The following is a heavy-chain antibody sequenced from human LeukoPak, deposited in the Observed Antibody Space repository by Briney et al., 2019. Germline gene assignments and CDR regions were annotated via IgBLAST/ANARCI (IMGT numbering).Heavy chain of an antibody. V-gene: IGHV1-18*01. CDR1: GYTFTSYG. D-gene: IGHD3-10*01. CDR2: ISAYNGNT. J-gene: IGHJ4*02. Sequence: ASVKVSCKASGYTFTSYGISWVRQAPGQGLEWMGWISAYNGNTNYAQKLQGRVTMTTDTSTSTAYMELRSLRSYDTAVYYCARDAGYYGPKPSDYWGQGTLVTVSS. CDR3: ARDAGYYGPKPSDY.